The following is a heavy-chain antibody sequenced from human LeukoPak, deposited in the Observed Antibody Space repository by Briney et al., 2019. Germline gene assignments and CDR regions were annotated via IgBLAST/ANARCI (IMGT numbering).Heavy chain of an antibody. CDR1: GFTVRGNY. CDR2: ITGTADKT. CDR3: ARRGGSRGWGAFDI. Sequence: GGSLRLSCAASGFTVRGNYMGWVRQAPGKGLEWVSSITGTADKTYDADSVKGRFTISRDNSKNMLSLQMSSLRVEDTAIYYCARRGGSRGWGAFDIWGQGTIVTVSS. D-gene: IGHD6-19*01. J-gene: IGHJ3*02. V-gene: IGHV3-23*01.